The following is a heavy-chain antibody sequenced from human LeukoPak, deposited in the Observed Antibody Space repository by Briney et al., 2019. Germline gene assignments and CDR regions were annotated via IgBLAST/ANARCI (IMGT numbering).Heavy chain of an antibody. V-gene: IGHV4-59*01. CDR3: ARGSDSSGYYDDY. CDR1: GGFISSYY. D-gene: IGHD3-22*01. J-gene: IGHJ4*02. Sequence: SETLSLTCTVSGGFISSYYWSWIRQPPGKGLEWIGYIYYSGSTNYNPSLKSRVTISVDTSKNQFSLKLSSVTAADTAVYYCARGSDSSGYYDDYWGQGTLVTVSS. CDR2: IYYSGST.